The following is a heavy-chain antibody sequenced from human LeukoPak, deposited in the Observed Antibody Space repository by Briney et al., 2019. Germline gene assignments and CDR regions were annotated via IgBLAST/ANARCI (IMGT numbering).Heavy chain of an antibody. V-gene: IGHV1-46*01. Sequence: GASVKVSCKASGYTFTGYYMHWVRQAPGQGLEWMGIINPSAGSTSYAQKFQGRVTMTRDTSTSTVYMELSSLRSEDTAVYYCARDTGRGDRVRGYNWFDPWGQGTLVTVSS. CDR2: INPSAGST. D-gene: IGHD2-21*02. CDR1: GYTFTGYY. J-gene: IGHJ5*02. CDR3: ARDTGRGDRVRGYNWFDP.